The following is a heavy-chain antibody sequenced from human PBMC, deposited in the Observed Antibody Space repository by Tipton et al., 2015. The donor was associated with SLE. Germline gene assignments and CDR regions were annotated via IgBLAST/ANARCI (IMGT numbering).Heavy chain of an antibody. D-gene: IGHD3-10*01. J-gene: IGHJ6*02. CDR1: GFTFSSYE. Sequence: SLRLSCAASGFTFSSYEMNWARQAPGKGLEWVSYISSSGRTIYYADSVKGRFTISRDNAKNSLYLQMNSLRAEDTAVYYCARDAPSMVQVMDVWGQGTTVTVSS. CDR3: ARDAPSMVQVMDV. V-gene: IGHV3-48*03. CDR2: ISSSGRTI.